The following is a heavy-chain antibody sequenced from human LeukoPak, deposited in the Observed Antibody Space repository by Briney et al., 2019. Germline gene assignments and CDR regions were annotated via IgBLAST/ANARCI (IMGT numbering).Heavy chain of an antibody. CDR3: AKDGSWYGLDAFDI. Sequence: GRSLRLSCAASGFTFSSYGMHWVRQAPGKGLEWVAVIWYDGSNKYYADSVKGRFTISRDNSKNTLYLQMNSLRAEDTAVYYCAKDGSWYGLDAFDIWGQGTIVTVSS. CDR2: IWYDGSNK. D-gene: IGHD2-15*01. J-gene: IGHJ3*02. CDR1: GFTFSSYG. V-gene: IGHV3-33*06.